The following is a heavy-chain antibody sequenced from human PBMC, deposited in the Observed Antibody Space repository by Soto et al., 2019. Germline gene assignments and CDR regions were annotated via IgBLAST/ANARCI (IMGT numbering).Heavy chain of an antibody. J-gene: IGHJ4*02. Sequence: ASVKVSCKASGCTFTSYGISWVRQAPGQGLEWMGWISAYNGNTNYAQKLQGRVTMTTDTSTSTAYMELRSLRSDDTAVYYCARISITIFGVVRPNPIDYWGQGTLVTVSS. CDR1: GCTFTSYG. D-gene: IGHD3-3*01. CDR2: ISAYNGNT. CDR3: ARISITIFGVVRPNPIDY. V-gene: IGHV1-18*01.